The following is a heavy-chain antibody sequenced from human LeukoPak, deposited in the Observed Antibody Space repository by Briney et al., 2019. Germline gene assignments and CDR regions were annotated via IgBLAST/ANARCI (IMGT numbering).Heavy chain of an antibody. V-gene: IGHV1-2*02. CDR2: INPNSGGT. CDR1: GYTFTGYY. Sequence: ASVKVSCKASGYTFTGYYIHWVRQAPGQGLEWMGWINPNSGGTNYARKFQGRVTMTRDTSISTAYMELSRLRSDDTAIYFCARELLWFGELIDYWGQGTLVTVSS. D-gene: IGHD3-10*01. CDR3: ARELLWFGELIDY. J-gene: IGHJ4*02.